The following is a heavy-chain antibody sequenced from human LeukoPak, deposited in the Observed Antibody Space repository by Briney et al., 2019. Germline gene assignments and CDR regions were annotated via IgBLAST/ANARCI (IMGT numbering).Heavy chain of an antibody. CDR2: IYYSGST. CDR3: ARVISGSGYYTGDYYYGMDV. D-gene: IGHD3-3*01. Sequence: SETLSLTCTVSGFSISSYYMSWIRQPPGKGLEWIGYIYYSGSTNYNPSLKSRVTISVDTSKNQFSLKLSSVTAADTAVYYCARVISGSGYYTGDYYYGMDVWGQGTTVTVSS. CDR1: GFSISSYY. V-gene: IGHV4-59*01. J-gene: IGHJ6*02.